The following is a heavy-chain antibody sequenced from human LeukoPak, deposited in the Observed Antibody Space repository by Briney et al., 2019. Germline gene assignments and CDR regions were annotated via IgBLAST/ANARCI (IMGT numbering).Heavy chain of an antibody. CDR3: ARGGSRYFHN. V-gene: IGHV3-66*01. CDR1: RFTVSTNY. CDR2: IYSGGDT. Sequence: PGGSLRLSCAASRFTVSTNYMSWVRQAPGKGLEWVSVIYSGGDTYYADSVKGRFTISRDSSKNTLYLQMNSLRAEDTAVYYCARGGSRYFHNWGQGTLVTVST. D-gene: IGHD3-10*01. J-gene: IGHJ4*02.